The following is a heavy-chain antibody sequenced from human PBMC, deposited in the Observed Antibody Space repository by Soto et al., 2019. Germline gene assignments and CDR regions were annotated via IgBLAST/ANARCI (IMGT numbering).Heavy chain of an antibody. CDR3: AREKGYDFWSGYYEANYYYYYYMDV. V-gene: IGHV4-34*01. CDR1: GGSFSGYY. J-gene: IGHJ6*03. D-gene: IGHD3-3*01. Sequence: SETLSLTCAVYGGSFSGYYWSWICQPPGKGLEWIGEINHSGSTNYNPSLKSRVTISVDTSKNQFSLKLSSVTAADTAVYYCAREKGYDFWSGYYEANYYYYYYMDVWGKGTTVTVSS. CDR2: INHSGST.